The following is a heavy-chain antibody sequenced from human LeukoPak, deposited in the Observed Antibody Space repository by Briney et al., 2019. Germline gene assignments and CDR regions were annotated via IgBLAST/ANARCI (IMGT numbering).Heavy chain of an antibody. CDR3: ARVSPGHTVLEY. D-gene: IGHD2-8*02. V-gene: IGHV4-39*07. CDR2: IYYSGST. Sequence: PSETLSLTCTVSGGSISSSSYYWGWIRQPPGKGLEWIGSIYYSGSTYYNPSLKSRVTISVDTSKNQFSLKLSSVTAADTAVYYCARVSPGHTVLEYWGQGTLVTVSS. CDR1: GGSISSSSYY. J-gene: IGHJ4*02.